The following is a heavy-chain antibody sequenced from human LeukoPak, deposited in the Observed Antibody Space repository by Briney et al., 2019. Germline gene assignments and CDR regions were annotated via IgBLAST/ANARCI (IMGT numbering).Heavy chain of an antibody. CDR2: ISSSSTTI. J-gene: IGHJ4*02. CDR1: GFTFSSYA. V-gene: IGHV3-48*01. CDR3: AREFGS. Sequence: PGRSLRLSCAASGFTFSSYAMHWVRQAPGKGLEWISYISSSSTTIYYADSVKGRFTISRDDAKNSLYLQMNSLRAEDTAVYYCAREFGSWGQGTLVTVSS.